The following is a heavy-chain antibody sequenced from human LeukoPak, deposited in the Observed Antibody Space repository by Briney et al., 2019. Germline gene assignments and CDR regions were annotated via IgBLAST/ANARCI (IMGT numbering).Heavy chain of an antibody. CDR1: GGSISSYY. J-gene: IGHJ4*02. D-gene: IGHD6-6*01. CDR3: ASAGHYSSFLFDY. V-gene: IGHV4-59*01. Sequence: SETLSLTCTVSGGSISSYYWSWIRQPPGKGLEWIGYIYYSGSTNYNPSLKSRVTISVDTSKNQFSLKLSSVTAADTAVYYCASAGHYSSFLFDYWGQGTLVTVSS. CDR2: IYYSGST.